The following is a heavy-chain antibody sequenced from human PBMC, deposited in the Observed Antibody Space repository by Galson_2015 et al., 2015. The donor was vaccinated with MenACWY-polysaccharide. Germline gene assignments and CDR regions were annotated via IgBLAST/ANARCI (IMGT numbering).Heavy chain of an antibody. Sequence: ETLSLNCDVSGGAIRRDYWWNWVRQPLGKGLEWIGGVYHSGTANYKPSLKCRHTMSVDDSNNHFFLMLSSVNAPDAALYFCATSTRSGPSLEAFDIWGQGTMVTVSS. J-gene: IGHJ3*02. D-gene: IGHD2-15*01. CDR2: VYHSGTA. V-gene: IGHV4-4*01. CDR1: GGAIRRDYW. CDR3: ATSTRSGPSLEAFDI.